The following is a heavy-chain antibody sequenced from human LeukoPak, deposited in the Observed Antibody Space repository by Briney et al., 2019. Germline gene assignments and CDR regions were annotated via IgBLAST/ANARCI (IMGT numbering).Heavy chain of an antibody. Sequence: SETLSLTCTVSGGSISSYYWSWIRQPPGKGLEWIGYIYYSGSTNYNPSLKSRVTISVDTSKNQFSLKLSSVTAADTAVYYCAREGGSYYPHYYFDNWGQGILVTVSS. CDR2: IYYSGST. CDR3: AREGGSYYPHYYFDN. D-gene: IGHD1-26*01. CDR1: GGSISSYY. J-gene: IGHJ4*02. V-gene: IGHV4-59*01.